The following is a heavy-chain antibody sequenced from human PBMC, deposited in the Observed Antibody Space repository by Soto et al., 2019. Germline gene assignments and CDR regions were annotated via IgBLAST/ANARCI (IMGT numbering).Heavy chain of an antibody. CDR3: ATDRPRRTSGYLFDY. J-gene: IGHJ4*02. Sequence: EVQLLESGGKLVQPGGSLTLSCAASGFTFSTYAMAWVRQAPGKGLAWVSGVSASGLNTDYADPVKGRFYISRDNSKNTVSLHMNSLRAEDTALYYCATDRPRRTSGYLFDYWGQGTPVTVSS. CDR2: VSASGLNT. D-gene: IGHD5-18*01. CDR1: GFTFSTYA. V-gene: IGHV3-23*01.